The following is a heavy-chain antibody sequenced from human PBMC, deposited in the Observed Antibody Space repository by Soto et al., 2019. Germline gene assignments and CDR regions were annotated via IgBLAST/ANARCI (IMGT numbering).Heavy chain of an antibody. CDR3: ARHRKDFGVGEVDY. Sequence: SETLSLTCTVSGGSISSSSYYWGWIRQPPGKGLEWIGSIYYSGSTYYNPSLKSRVTISVDTSKNQFSLKLSSVTAADTAVYYCARHRKDFGVGEVDYWGQGTLVTVSS. D-gene: IGHD3-3*01. CDR2: IYYSGST. CDR1: GGSISSSSYY. V-gene: IGHV4-39*01. J-gene: IGHJ4*02.